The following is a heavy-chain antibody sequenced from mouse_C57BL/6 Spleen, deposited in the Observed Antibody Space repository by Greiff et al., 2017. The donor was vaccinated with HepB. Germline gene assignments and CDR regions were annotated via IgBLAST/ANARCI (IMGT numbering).Heavy chain of an antibody. CDR3: ARDRGYGSSYGFAY. J-gene: IGHJ3*01. CDR1: GYSITSGYY. Sequence: EVQLQQSGPGLVKPSQSLSLTCSVTGYSITSGYYWNWIRQFPGNKLEWMGYISYDGSNNYNPSLKNRISITRDTSKNQFFLKLNSVTTEDTATYYCARDRGYGSSYGFAYWGQGTLVTVSA. D-gene: IGHD1-1*01. V-gene: IGHV3-6*01. CDR2: ISYDGSN.